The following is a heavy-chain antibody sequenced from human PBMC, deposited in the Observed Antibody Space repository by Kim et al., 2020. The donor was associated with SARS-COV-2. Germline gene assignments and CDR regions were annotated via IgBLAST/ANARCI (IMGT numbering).Heavy chain of an antibody. Sequence: GGSLRLSCAASTFTFSSNAMNWVRQAPGKGLEWLSVVSGSGSSTYYADSVKGRFTISRDNSKNTLYLQMNSLRAEDTAVYYCAKSAENYYSYDYMDVWG. CDR1: TFTFSSNA. CDR2: VSGSGSST. CDR3: AKSAENYYSYDYMDV. V-gene: IGHV3-23*01. J-gene: IGHJ6*03.